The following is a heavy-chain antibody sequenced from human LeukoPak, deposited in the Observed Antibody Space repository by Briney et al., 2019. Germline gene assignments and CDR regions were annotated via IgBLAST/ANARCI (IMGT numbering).Heavy chain of an antibody. CDR2: INHSGST. CDR1: GGSFSDYY. Sequence: SETLSLTCAVYGGSFSDYYWSWIRQPPGKGLEWIGEINHSGSTNYNPSLKSRVTISVDTSKNQFSLKLSSVTAADTAVYYCASVYGSGRNNWFDPWGQGTLVTVSS. D-gene: IGHD3-10*01. J-gene: IGHJ5*02. V-gene: IGHV4-34*01. CDR3: ASVYGSGRNNWFDP.